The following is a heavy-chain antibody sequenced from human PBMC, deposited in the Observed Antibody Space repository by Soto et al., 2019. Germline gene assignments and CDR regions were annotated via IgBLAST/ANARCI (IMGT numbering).Heavy chain of an antibody. V-gene: IGHV5-10-1*01. CDR2: IDPSDSYT. D-gene: IGHD6-6*01. CDR3: ARRHRRSSVFDP. Sequence: GESLKISCKGSGYRFTSYWINWVRQMPGKGLEWMGRIDPSDSYTNYSPSFQGHVTISADKSISTAYLQWSSLKASDTAMYYCARRHRRSSVFDPWGQGTLVTVSS. CDR1: GYRFTSYW. J-gene: IGHJ5*02.